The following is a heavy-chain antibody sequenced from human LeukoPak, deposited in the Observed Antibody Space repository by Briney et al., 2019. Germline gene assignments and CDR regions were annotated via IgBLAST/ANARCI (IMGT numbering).Heavy chain of an antibody. Sequence: PSETLSLTCAVSRYSISSGYYWGWIRQPPGKGLEWIGSIHHSGSTNYNPSLKSRVTISVDTSKNQFSLKLSSVTAADTAVYYCARARITIFGVVIMFGYYFDYWGQGTLVTVSS. J-gene: IGHJ4*02. D-gene: IGHD3-3*01. V-gene: IGHV4-38-2*01. CDR2: IHHSGST. CDR1: RYSISSGYY. CDR3: ARARITIFGVVIMFGYYFDY.